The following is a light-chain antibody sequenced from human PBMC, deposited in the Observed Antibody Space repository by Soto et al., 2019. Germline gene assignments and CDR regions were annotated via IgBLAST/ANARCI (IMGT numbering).Light chain of an antibody. J-gene: IGKJ1*01. CDR2: KAS. CDR1: QDIIND. V-gene: IGKV1-5*03. Sequence: IQMTQSPSSLSASVGDRVTVTCRASQDIINDLGWYQQKPGKAPKLLIYKASDLEDGVPTRFSGSGSGTEFTLTISSLQPDDFATYYCQQYDSYSWTFGQGTKVDIK. CDR3: QQYDSYSWT.